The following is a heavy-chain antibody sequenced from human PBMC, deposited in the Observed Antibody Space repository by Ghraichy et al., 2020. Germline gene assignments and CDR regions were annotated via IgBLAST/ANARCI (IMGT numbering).Heavy chain of an antibody. D-gene: IGHD6-6*01. V-gene: IGHV3-11*01. Sequence: GESLNISCTVSGFTFTDYYMSWVRLAPGKGLEWISYISDSSYIKEYANSVKGRFTVSRDNSNKSMFLQISNLRPEDTAIYYCARGGGILAARPFDYWGQGAMVTVSS. J-gene: IGHJ4*02. CDR2: ISDSSYIK. CDR1: GFTFTDYY. CDR3: ARGGGILAARPFDY.